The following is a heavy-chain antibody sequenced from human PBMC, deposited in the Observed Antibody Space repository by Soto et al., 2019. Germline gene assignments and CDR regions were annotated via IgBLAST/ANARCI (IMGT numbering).Heavy chain of an antibody. D-gene: IGHD2-2*01. V-gene: IGHV3-9*01. CDR1: GFTFDDYA. CDR3: AKDRYLGISTSYDY. Sequence: GGSLRLSCAASGFTFDDYAMHWVRQAPGKGLEWVSGISWNSGSIGYADSVKGRFTTSRDNAKNSLYLQMNSLRAEDTALYYCAKDRYLGISTSYDYWGQGTLVTVSS. J-gene: IGHJ4*02. CDR2: ISWNSGSI.